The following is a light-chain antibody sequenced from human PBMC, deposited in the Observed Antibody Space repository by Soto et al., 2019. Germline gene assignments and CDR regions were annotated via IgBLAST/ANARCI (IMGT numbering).Light chain of an antibody. V-gene: IGKV3-15*01. CDR2: GAS. CDR1: QSVSN. J-gene: IGKJ3*01. Sequence: EIVMTQSPATLSVSPGERATLSCRASQSVSNLAWYQQKPGQAPRLLIYGASIRATDIPARFSGSGSGTEFTLTISSLQSEDFAVYYCQQYNDWLFTFGPGTKVDIK. CDR3: QQYNDWLFT.